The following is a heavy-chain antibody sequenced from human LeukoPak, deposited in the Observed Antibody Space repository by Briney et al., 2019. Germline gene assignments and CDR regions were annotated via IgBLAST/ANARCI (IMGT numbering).Heavy chain of an antibody. J-gene: IGHJ4*02. CDR1: GFTFSDYY. CDR2: ISGSSSYT. Sequence: GGSLRLSCAASGFTFSDYYMIWIHQAPGKGLEWVSYISGSSSYTGYADSVKGRFTISRDNAKNSLFLQMNSLRAEDTAVYYCASRRSGYHVDYWGQGTQVTVSS. V-gene: IGHV3-11*03. D-gene: IGHD3-22*01. CDR3: ASRRSGYHVDY.